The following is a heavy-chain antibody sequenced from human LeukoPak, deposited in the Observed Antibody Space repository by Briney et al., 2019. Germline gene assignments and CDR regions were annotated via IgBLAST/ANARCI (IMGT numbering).Heavy chain of an antibody. Sequence: SETLSLTCTVSGGSISSSYWSWIRQPPGKGLEWNGYISYSGSTNYSPSLKSRVTISVDTSKNQFSLKLSSVTAADTAVYYCASMASYCSGGSCTDYWGQGTLVTVSS. CDR3: ASMASYCSGGSCTDY. V-gene: IGHV4-59*01. D-gene: IGHD2-15*01. CDR1: GGSISSSY. CDR2: ISYSGST. J-gene: IGHJ4*02.